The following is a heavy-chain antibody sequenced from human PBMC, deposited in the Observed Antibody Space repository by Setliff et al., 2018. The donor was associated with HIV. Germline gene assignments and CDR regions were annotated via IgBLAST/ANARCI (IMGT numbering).Heavy chain of an antibody. D-gene: IGHD4-17*01. CDR1: GGSISSGGYY. J-gene: IGHJ6*03. CDR3: ARDRSRHYGAGGRLDV. CDR2: IYYSGST. V-gene: IGHV4-31*03. Sequence: SETLSLTCTVSGGSISSGGYYWSWIRQHPGKGLEWIGYIYYSGSTYYNPSLKSRVPISVDTSKNQFSLKLSSVTATDTAVYYCARDRSRHYGAGGRLDVWGKGTTVT.